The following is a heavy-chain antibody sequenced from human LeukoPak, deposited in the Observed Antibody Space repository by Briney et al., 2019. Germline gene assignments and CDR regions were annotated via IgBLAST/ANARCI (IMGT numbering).Heavy chain of an antibody. J-gene: IGHJ6*03. V-gene: IGHV3-23*01. D-gene: IGHD4-17*01. Sequence: GGSLRLSCVASGFTFSSHGMNWVRQAPGKGLEWVSGIIPSGHTTYYADSVRGRFTISRDNSRNTVYLQMNSLRAEDTAVYYCARVRRGLLGYYYYMDVWGKGTTVTVSS. CDR2: IIPSGHTT. CDR1: GFTFSSHG. CDR3: ARVRRGLLGYYYYMDV.